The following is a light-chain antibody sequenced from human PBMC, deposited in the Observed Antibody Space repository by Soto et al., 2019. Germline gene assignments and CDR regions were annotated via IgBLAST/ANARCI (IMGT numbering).Light chain of an antibody. V-gene: IGKV4-1*01. CDR1: QSVLYSSNNKNY. CDR3: QQYYTTPWT. CDR2: WAS. J-gene: IGKJ1*01. Sequence: DIVMTQSPDSLAVSLGERATNNCKSSQSVLYSSNNKNYLAWYQQKPGQPPKALIYWASTRESGVPDRFSGSGSGTDFTLTISSLQAEDVAVYYCQQYYTTPWTFGQGTKVEIK.